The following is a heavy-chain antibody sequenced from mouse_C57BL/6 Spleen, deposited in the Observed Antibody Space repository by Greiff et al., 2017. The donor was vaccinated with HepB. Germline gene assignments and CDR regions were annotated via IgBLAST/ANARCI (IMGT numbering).Heavy chain of an antibody. CDR1: GYTFPSYW. D-gene: IGHD2-12*01. CDR2: IDPSDSYT. J-gene: IGHJ3*01. V-gene: IGHV1-69*01. Sequence: VKQSCKASGYTFPSYWMHWVKQRPGQGLEWIGEIDPSDSYTNYNQKFKGKSTLTVDKSSSTAYMQLSSLTSEDSAVYYCARMDSYYSSYWGQGTLVTVSA. CDR3: ARMDSYYSSY.